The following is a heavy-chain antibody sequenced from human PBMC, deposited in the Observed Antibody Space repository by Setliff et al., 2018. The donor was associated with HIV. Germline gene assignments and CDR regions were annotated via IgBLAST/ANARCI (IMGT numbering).Heavy chain of an antibody. CDR3: ARERSGYSYGYGYYYYMDV. CDR2: IYYSGST. J-gene: IGHJ6*03. V-gene: IGHV4-61*01. Sequence: SETLSLTCTVSGGSVSSGSYYWSWIRQPPGKGLEWIGYIYYSGSTNYNPSLKGRVTISVDTSKNQFSLKLSSVTAADTAVYYCARERSGYSYGYGYYYYMDVWGKGTTVTVSS. D-gene: IGHD5-18*01. CDR1: GGSVSSGSYY.